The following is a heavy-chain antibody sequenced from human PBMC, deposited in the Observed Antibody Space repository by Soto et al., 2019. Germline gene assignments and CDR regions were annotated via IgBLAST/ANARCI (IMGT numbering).Heavy chain of an antibody. J-gene: IGHJ4*01. Sequence: EVQLVQSGAEVKKPGESLRISCKVSEYSFTSYWIAWMRQMPGKGLEWMGIIYPHDSDTRYSPSFQGQVTISADKAISTAFLQWGSLKASDTAMYFCARLLCIKDICFFDYWGQGTLVTVSS. D-gene: IGHD2-8*01. CDR1: EYSFTSYW. V-gene: IGHV5-51*01. CDR2: IYPHDSDT. CDR3: ARLLCIKDICFFDY.